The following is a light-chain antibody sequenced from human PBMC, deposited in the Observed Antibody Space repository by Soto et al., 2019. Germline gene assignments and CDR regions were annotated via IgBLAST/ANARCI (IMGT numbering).Light chain of an antibody. Sequence: EIVLTQSPDTLSLSPGERATLSCRASQTVIRNYLAWYQQKPGQAPRLLIYDASNRATGIPARFSGSGSGTDFTLTISSLEPEDFAVYYCQQRSNWPITFGQGTRLGL. CDR3: QQRSNWPIT. V-gene: IGKV3-11*01. J-gene: IGKJ5*01. CDR1: QTVIRNY. CDR2: DAS.